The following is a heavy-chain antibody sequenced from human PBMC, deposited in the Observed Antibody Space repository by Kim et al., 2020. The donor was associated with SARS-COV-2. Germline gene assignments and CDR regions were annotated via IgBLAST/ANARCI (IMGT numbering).Heavy chain of an antibody. J-gene: IGHJ6*02. CDR2: ISDSGGLT. CDR1: GFTFSSYA. V-gene: IGHV3-23*01. D-gene: IGHD3-16*01. Sequence: GGSLRLSCAASGFTFSSYAMSWVRQAPGKGLEWVSVISDSGGLTYYAASVKGRFTISRDNSKNTLFLQMNSLRAEDTAVYYCAKAAAGGGGTRYGTDVWGQGTTVTVSS. CDR3: AKAAAGGGGTRYGTDV.